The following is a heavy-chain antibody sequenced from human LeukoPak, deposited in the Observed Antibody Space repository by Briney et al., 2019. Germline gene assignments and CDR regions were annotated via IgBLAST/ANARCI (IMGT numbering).Heavy chain of an antibody. V-gene: IGHV1-18*01. CDR3: ASRLDRATFFDY. CDR1: GYTFTSYG. D-gene: IGHD2/OR15-2a*01. J-gene: IGHJ4*02. CDR2: ISAYNGNT. Sequence: ASVKVSCKASGYTFTSYGISWVRQAPGQGLEWMGWISAYNGNTNYAQKLRGRVTMTTDTSTSTAYMELRSLRSEDTAVYYCASRLDRATFFDYWGQGTLVTVSS.